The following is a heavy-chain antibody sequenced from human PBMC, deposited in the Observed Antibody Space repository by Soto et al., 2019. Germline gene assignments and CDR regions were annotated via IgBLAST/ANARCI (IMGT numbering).Heavy chain of an antibody. Sequence: SETLSLTCAVYGGSFSGYYWTWIRQPPGTGLEWIGEINHSGSTNYNPSLKSRVTISVDTSKNQFSLKLSSVTAADTAVYYCAGYIAAAGTGYWGQGPLVTVSS. D-gene: IGHD6-13*01. CDR1: GGSFSGYY. J-gene: IGHJ4*02. CDR2: INHSGST. V-gene: IGHV4-34*01. CDR3: AGYIAAAGTGY.